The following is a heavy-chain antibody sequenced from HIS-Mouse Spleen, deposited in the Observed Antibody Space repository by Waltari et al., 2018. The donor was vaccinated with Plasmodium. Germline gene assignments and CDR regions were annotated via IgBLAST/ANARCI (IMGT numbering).Heavy chain of an antibody. CDR3: ASSWYWYFDL. J-gene: IGHJ2*01. CDR1: GLTFSSYW. V-gene: IGHV3-7*01. Sequence: EVQLVESGGGLVQPGGSLRLSCDAAGLTFSSYWMSWVRQAPGKGLEWVANIKQDGSEKYYVDSVKGRFTISRDNAKNSLYLQMNSLRAEDTAVYYCASSWYWYFDLWGRGTLVTVSS. D-gene: IGHD6-13*01. CDR2: IKQDGSEK.